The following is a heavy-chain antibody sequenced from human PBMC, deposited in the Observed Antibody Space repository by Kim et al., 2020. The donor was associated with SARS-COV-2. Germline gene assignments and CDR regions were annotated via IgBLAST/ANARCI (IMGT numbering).Heavy chain of an antibody. CDR1: GFTFIDYY. V-gene: IGHV3-11*01. J-gene: IGHJ4*02. Sequence: GGSLRLSCAASGFTFIDYYMNWIRQAPGKGLEWVSYISSSGSTIYYADSVKGRFTISRDNAKNSLYLQMNSLRAEDTAVYYCASSAYNIFGGSGYYFGWGQATLVTVSS. CDR2: ISSSGSTI. CDR3: ASSAYNIFGGSGYYFG. D-gene: IGHD3-22*01.